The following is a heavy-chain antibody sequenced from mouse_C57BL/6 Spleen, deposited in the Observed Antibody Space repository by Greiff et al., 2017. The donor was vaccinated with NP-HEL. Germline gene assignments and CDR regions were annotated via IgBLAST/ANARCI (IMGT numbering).Heavy chain of an antibody. CDR1: GFNIKDYY. J-gene: IGHJ3*01. V-gene: IGHV14-1*01. CDR3: ARGGKGAWFAY. Sequence: EVQLQQSGAELVRPGASVKLSCTASGFNIKDYYMHWVKQRPEQGLEWIGRIDPEDGDTEYAPKFQGKATMTADTSSNTAYLQLSSLTSEDTAVYYCARGGKGAWFAYWGQGTLVTVSA. CDR2: IDPEDGDT.